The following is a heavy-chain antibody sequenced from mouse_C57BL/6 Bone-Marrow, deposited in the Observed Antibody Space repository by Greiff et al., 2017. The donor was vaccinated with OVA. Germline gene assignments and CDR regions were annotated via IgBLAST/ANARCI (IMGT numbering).Heavy chain of an antibody. CDR2: INPGSGGT. J-gene: IGHJ4*01. V-gene: IGHV1-54*01. CDR1: GYAFTNYL. Sequence: QVQLQQSGAELVRPGTSVKVSCKASGYAFTNYLIEWVKQRPGQGLEWIGVINPGSGGTNYNEKFKGKATLTADKSSSTAYMQLSSLTSEDSAVYFCARSLYYYGSSPYYAMDYWGQGTSVTVSS. CDR3: ARSLYYYGSSPYYAMDY. D-gene: IGHD1-1*01.